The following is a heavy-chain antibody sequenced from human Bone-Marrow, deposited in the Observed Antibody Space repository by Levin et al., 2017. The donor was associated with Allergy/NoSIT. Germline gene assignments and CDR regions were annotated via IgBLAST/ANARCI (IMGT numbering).Heavy chain of an antibody. CDR3: ARHGGSGWYLNAFYGLDA. CDR1: GYSFSSFW. CDR2: IYPGDSDT. J-gene: IGHJ6*02. Sequence: GESLKISCTGSGYSFSSFWIVWVRQMPGKGLEWMGLIYPGDSDTRYSPSFQGQVTMSADKSVNTVYLEWNSLRASDTALYYCARHGGSGWYLNAFYGLDAWGQGTTVIVSS. D-gene: IGHD6-19*01. V-gene: IGHV5-51*01.